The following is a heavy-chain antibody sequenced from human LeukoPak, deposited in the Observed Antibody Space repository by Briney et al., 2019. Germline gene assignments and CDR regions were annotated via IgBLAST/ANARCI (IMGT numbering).Heavy chain of an antibody. V-gene: IGHV5-51*01. CDR1: GYSFTDYW. CDR2: IYPGDSGT. Sequence: GESLKISCKASGYSFTDYWIAWVRQMPGKGLEWMGVIYPGDSGTRYSPSFQGQVTVSADKSISTAYLQWSSLKASDTAMYFCARQDGDYYYGSDYWGQGTLVTVSS. D-gene: IGHD3-22*01. J-gene: IGHJ4*02. CDR3: ARQDGDYYYGSDY.